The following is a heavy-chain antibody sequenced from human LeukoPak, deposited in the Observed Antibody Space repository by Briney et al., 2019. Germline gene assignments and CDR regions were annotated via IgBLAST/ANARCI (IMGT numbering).Heavy chain of an antibody. CDR2: INQDGSDK. V-gene: IGHV3-7*01. J-gene: IGHJ4*02. D-gene: IGHD5-18*01. CDR3: ARDGGYSYGSDY. CDR1: GFTFSSYW. Sequence: PGGSLRLSCAASGFTFSSYWMSWVRQAPGKGLAWVANINQDGSDKYYVDSVKGRFTISRGNAKNSLYLQMNSLRAEDTAVYYCARDGGYSYGSDYWGQGTLVTVSS.